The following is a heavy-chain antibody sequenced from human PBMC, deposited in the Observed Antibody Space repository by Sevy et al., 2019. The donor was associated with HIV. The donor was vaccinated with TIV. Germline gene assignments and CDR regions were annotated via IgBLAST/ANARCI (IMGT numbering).Heavy chain of an antibody. CDR1: GFTFSMYA. CDR3: ARVNSFDGDYVGGDY. CDR2: ISYDGGNK. V-gene: IGHV3-30-3*01. J-gene: IGHJ4*02. Sequence: GESLKISCAASGFTFSMYAIKWVRQAPGKGLEWVALISYDGGNKYHADSVKGRFTISRDNSKNTLYLQMNSLGAEDTAVYYCARVNSFDGDYVGGDYWGRGTLVTVSS. D-gene: IGHD4-17*01.